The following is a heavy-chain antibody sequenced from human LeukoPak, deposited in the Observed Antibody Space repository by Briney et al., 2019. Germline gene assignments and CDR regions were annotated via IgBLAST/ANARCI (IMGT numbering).Heavy chain of an antibody. V-gene: IGHV4-39*01. CDR3: ARLAIGATGLYFDY. CDR1: GGSISSSSYY. J-gene: IGHJ4*02. D-gene: IGHD2-21*01. CDR2: IYYGGST. Sequence: SETLSLTCTVSGGSISSSSYYWGWIRQPPGKGLEWIGSIYYGGSTYYNPSLKSRVTISVDTSKNQFSLKLSSVTAADTAVYYCARLAIGATGLYFDYWGQGTLVTVSS.